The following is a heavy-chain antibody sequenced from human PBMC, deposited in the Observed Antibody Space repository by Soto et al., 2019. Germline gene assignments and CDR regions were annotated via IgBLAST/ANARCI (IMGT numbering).Heavy chain of an antibody. J-gene: IGHJ6*03. D-gene: IGHD3-16*01. CDR3: ARTGEVGVRGSLYYYYMDV. Sequence: PGGSLRLSCAASGFTFSDYYMSWIRQAPGKGLEWVSYISSSGSTIYYADSVKGRFTISRDNAKNSLYLQMNSLRAEDTAVYYCARTGEVGVRGSLYYYYMDVWGKGTTVTVSS. CDR2: ISSSGSTI. V-gene: IGHV3-11*01. CDR1: GFTFSDYY.